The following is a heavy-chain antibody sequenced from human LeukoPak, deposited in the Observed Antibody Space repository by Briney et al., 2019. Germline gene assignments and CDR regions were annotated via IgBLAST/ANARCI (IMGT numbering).Heavy chain of an antibody. J-gene: IGHJ4*02. CDR2: ISAYNGNT. V-gene: IGHV1-18*01. CDR3: AKSHIMVRGAFDY. D-gene: IGHD3-10*01. CDR1: GYTFTSYG. Sequence: ASVKVSCKASGYTFTSYGISWVRQAPGQGLEWMGWISAYNGNTNYAQKLQGRVTITTDESTSTAYMELSSLRSEDTAVYYCAKSHIMVRGAFDYWGQGTLVTVSS.